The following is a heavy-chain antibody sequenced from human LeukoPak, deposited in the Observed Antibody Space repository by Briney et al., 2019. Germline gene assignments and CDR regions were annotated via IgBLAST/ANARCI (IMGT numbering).Heavy chain of an antibody. CDR2: IKEDGSET. D-gene: IGHD2-2*01. CDR1: GFPFSIYW. J-gene: IGHJ4*02. V-gene: IGHV3-7*01. CDR3: ARGVLEPAGIDY. Sequence: AGGSLRLSCAASGFPFSIYWMNWVRQAPGKGLEWVANIKEDGSETYYVDSVRGRFTISRDNAKNSLYLQIDSLRAEDTAVYYCARGVLEPAGIDYWGQGTLVTVSS.